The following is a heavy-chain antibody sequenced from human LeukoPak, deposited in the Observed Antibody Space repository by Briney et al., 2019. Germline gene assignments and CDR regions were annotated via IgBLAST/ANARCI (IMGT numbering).Heavy chain of an antibody. CDR1: GGSISSYY. Sequence: SETLSLTCTVSGGSISSYYWSWIRQPPGKGLEWIGYIYYSGSTNYNPSLKSRVTISVDTSKNQFSLKLSSVTAADTAAYYCAGYDILTGLYFDYWGQGTLVTVSS. V-gene: IGHV4-59*01. D-gene: IGHD3-9*01. CDR2: IYYSGST. CDR3: AGYDILTGLYFDY. J-gene: IGHJ4*02.